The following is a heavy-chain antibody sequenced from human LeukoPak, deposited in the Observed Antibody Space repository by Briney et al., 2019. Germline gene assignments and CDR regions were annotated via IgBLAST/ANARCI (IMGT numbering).Heavy chain of an antibody. Sequence: SQTLSLTCTVSGGSISSGDYYWSWIRQPPGKGLEWIAYMYYSGSTYYNPSLKSRVTMSADTSKNQLSLKLSSMAAADTAVYYCARPYYYDSRIDPWGQGILVTVSS. CDR1: GGSISSGDYY. CDR3: ARPYYYDSRIDP. J-gene: IGHJ5*02. V-gene: IGHV4-30-4*01. CDR2: MYYSGST. D-gene: IGHD3-22*01.